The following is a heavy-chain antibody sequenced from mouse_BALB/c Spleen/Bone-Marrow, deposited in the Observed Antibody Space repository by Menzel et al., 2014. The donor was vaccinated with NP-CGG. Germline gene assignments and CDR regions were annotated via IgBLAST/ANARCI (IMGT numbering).Heavy chain of an antibody. D-gene: IGHD2-3*01. Sequence: EVQVVESGGGLVQPGGSLRLSCATSGFTFXDFYMEWVRQPPGKRLEWIAASRNKANVYTTEYSASVKGRFIVSRDTSQSILYLQMNALRAEDTAIYYCARNPRWLLAMDYWGQGTSVTVSS. CDR2: SRNKANVYTT. CDR1: GFTFXDFY. CDR3: ARNPRWLLAMDY. J-gene: IGHJ4*01. V-gene: IGHV7-1*02.